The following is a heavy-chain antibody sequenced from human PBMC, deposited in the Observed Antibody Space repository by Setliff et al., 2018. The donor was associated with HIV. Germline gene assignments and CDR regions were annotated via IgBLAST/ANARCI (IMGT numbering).Heavy chain of an antibody. CDR3: GRVPYRSAWFSGGHNPFDD. V-gene: IGHV1-18*01. J-gene: IGHJ3*01. CDR2: ISGFNGNT. D-gene: IGHD6-19*01. Sequence: ASVKVSCKASGYSISKYGISWVRQAPGQGLEWMGWISGFNGNTKYGQSFQGRVTMTTDTSTSTVYMDLRSLRSDDTAVYYCGRVPYRSAWFSGGHNPFDDWGQGTMVTVSS. CDR1: GYSISKYG.